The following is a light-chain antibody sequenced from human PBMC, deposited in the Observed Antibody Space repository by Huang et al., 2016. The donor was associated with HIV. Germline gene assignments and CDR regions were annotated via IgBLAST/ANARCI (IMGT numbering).Light chain of an antibody. V-gene: IGKV1-39*01. CDR3: QQSYSTPYT. CDR2: AAS. Sequence: DIQMTQSPSSLSASVGDRVTIACRASQSISSYLNWYQQKPGKAPKLLIYAASSLQSGVPSRVGGSGSGTDLTLTISNLQPEDLATYYCQQSYSTPYTFGQGTKLEIK. CDR1: QSISSY. J-gene: IGKJ2*01.